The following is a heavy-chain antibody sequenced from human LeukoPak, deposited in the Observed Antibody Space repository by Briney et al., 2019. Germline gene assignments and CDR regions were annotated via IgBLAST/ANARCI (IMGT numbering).Heavy chain of an antibody. CDR2: MYTSGNT. CDR1: GGSISTYY. D-gene: IGHD6-19*01. Sequence: PSETLSLTCTVSGGSISTYYWSWIRQPAGKGLEWIGRMYTSGNTNYNPSLKSRVTMSVDTSKKQFSLRLSPVTAADTAVYYCAREPVTGTSNFFDSWGQGTLVTVSS. J-gene: IGHJ4*02. V-gene: IGHV4-4*07. CDR3: AREPVTGTSNFFDS.